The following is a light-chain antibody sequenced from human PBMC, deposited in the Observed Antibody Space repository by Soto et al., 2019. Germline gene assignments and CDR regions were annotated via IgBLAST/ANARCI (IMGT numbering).Light chain of an antibody. CDR2: GAS. CDR1: QSVSRTY. V-gene: IGKV3-20*01. CDR3: QQYGSSSIT. Sequence: EIVLTQSPGTLSLSPGERATLSCRASQSVSRTYLAWYQQKPVQAPRLLIYGASSRATGIPARFSGSGSGTDFTLTISSLEPEDFAVYYCQQYGSSSITFGQGTRLEIK. J-gene: IGKJ5*01.